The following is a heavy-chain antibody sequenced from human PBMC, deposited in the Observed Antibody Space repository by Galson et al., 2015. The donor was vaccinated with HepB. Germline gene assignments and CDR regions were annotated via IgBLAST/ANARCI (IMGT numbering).Heavy chain of an antibody. CDR3: ARGGRKGTTQSGAFDI. J-gene: IGHJ3*02. Sequence: SLRLSCAASGFTFSSYDMHWVRQATGKGLEWVSAIGTAGDPYYPGSVKGRFTISRENAKNSLYLQMNSRRAGDTAVYYCARGGRKGTTQSGAFDIWGQGTMVTVSS. D-gene: IGHD2-15*01. V-gene: IGHV3-13*05. CDR2: IGTAGDP. CDR1: GFTFSSYD.